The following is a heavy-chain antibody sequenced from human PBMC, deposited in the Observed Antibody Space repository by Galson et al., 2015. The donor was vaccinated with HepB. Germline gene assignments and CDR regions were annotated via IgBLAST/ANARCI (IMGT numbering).Heavy chain of an antibody. Sequence: SVKVSCKASGYTFTSYYMHWVRQAPGQGLEWMGTINPSGGSTSYAQKFQGRVTMTRDTSTSTVYMELSSLRSEDTAVYYCARVGEYCSGGSCYSGEYYFDYWGQGTLVTVSS. CDR3: ARVGEYCSGGSCYSGEYYFDY. D-gene: IGHD2-15*01. CDR2: INPSGGST. V-gene: IGHV1-46*01. J-gene: IGHJ4*02. CDR1: GYTFTSYY.